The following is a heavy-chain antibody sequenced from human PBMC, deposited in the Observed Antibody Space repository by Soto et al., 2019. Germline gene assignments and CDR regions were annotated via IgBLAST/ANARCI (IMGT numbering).Heavy chain of an antibody. CDR1: GGSISSGGYY. V-gene: IGHV4-31*03. J-gene: IGHJ4*02. CDR2: IHYSGTT. D-gene: IGHD2-21*01. Sequence: QVQLQESGPGLVKPSQTLSLACTVSGGSISSGGYYWGWVRQHPGKGLEWIGYIHYSGTTYYSPPLQCRVPISVAPSHPQFPLQLTSVIAADTAVYYCARLALGPAPHYWGQGTLVTVSS. CDR3: ARLALGPAPHY.